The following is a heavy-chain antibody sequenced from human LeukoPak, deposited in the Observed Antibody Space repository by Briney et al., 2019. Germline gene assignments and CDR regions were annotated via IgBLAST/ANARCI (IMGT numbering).Heavy chain of an antibody. CDR1: GFTFSSYG. D-gene: IGHD6-19*01. Sequence: GGSLRLSCAASGFTFSSYGMHWVRQAPGKGLEWVALISYDGSNIYYADSVKGRFTISRDNSKNTLYLHMNSLRAEDTAVYYCARRGAVAGTFDYWGQGTLVTVSS. CDR3: ARRGAVAGTFDY. J-gene: IGHJ4*02. CDR2: ISYDGSNI. V-gene: IGHV3-30*03.